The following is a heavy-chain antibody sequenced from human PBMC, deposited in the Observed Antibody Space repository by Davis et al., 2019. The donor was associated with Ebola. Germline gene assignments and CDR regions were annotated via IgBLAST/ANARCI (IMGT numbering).Heavy chain of an antibody. Sequence: MPSETLSLTCAVYGGSFSGYYWSWIRQPPGKGLEWIGEINHSGSTNYNPSLKSRVTISVDTSKHQFSLKLSSVTAADTAVYYCARGPFSMVKGVIPFDYWGQGTLVTVSS. CDR2: INHSGST. V-gene: IGHV4-34*01. CDR1: GGSFSGYY. CDR3: ARGPFSMVKGVIPFDY. J-gene: IGHJ4*02. D-gene: IGHD3-10*01.